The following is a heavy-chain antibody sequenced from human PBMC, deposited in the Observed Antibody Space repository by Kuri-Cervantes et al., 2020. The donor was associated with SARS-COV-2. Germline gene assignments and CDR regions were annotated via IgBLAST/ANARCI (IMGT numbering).Heavy chain of an antibody. CDR3: ARKRVVPAAMCSGMDV. CDR2: ISAYNGNT. D-gene: IGHD2-2*01. J-gene: IGHJ6*02. CDR1: GYTFTSYY. Sequence: ASVKVSCKASGYTFTSYYMHWVRQAPGQGLEWMGWISAYNGNTNYAQKLQGRVTMTTDTSTTTAYMELRSLRSDDTAVYYCARKRVVPAAMCSGMDVWGQGTTVTVSS. V-gene: IGHV1-18*04.